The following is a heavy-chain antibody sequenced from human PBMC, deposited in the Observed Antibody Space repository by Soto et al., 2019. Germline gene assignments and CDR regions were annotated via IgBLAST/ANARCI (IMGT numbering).Heavy chain of an antibody. CDR1: GFTVSSNY. D-gene: IGHD6-13*01. V-gene: IGHV3-53*01. J-gene: IGHJ5*02. CDR2: IYSGGST. Sequence: GGSLRLSCAASGFTVSSNYMSWVRQAPGKGLEWVSVIYSGGSTYYADSVKGRFTISRDNSKNTLYLQMNSLRAEDTAVYYCARVLSSSSWFWFDPWGEEPLVTFP. CDR3: ARVLSSSSWFWFDP.